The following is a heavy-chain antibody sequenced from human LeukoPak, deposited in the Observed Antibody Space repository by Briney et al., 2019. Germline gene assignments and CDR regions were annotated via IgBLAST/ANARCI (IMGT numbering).Heavy chain of an antibody. V-gene: IGHV3-33*01. CDR2: IRYDGNDH. Sequence: GRSLRLSCAGSGFTFNRFGIHWVRQAPGKGLEWVALIRYDGNDHWYGDSAKGRFTISRDNSRDTVYLQMDGLRDEDTAVYYCARWGIVGHDAFDLWGQGTMVTVSS. CDR1: GFTFNRFG. D-gene: IGHD1-26*01. CDR3: ARWGIVGHDAFDL. J-gene: IGHJ3*01.